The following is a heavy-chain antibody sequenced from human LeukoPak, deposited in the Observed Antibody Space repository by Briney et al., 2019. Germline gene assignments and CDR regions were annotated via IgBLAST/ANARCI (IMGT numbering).Heavy chain of an antibody. CDR3: ARDKYRPSAPFGVTTPPNFDY. Sequence: GASVKVSCKASGYTFTSYGISWVRQAPGQGLEWMRWISAYNGNTNYAQKLQGRVTMTTDTSTSTAYMELRSLRSDDTAVYYCARDKYRPSAPFGVTTPPNFDYWGQGTLVTVSS. CDR1: GYTFTSYG. J-gene: IGHJ4*02. D-gene: IGHD4-17*01. CDR2: ISAYNGNT. V-gene: IGHV1-18*01.